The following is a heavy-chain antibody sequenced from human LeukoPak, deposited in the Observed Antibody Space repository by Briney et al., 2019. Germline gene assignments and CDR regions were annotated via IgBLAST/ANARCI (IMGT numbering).Heavy chain of an antibody. CDR1: GFTFRRYG. Sequence: GGTLRLSCAASGFTFRRYGMSWVRQAPGKGLEWVSTISGSGGSTYYADSVKGRFTISRDNSKNTLYVQMNSLRAEDTAVYYCAKSSVRSIHCGGDCYSYYFDYWGQGTLVTVSS. CDR3: AKSSVRSIHCGGDCYSYYFDY. J-gene: IGHJ4*02. V-gene: IGHV3-23*01. CDR2: ISGSGGST. D-gene: IGHD2-21*02.